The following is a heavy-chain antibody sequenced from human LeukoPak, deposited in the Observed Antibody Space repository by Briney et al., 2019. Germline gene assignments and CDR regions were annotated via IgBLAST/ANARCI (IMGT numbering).Heavy chain of an antibody. CDR2: ISGSGDAT. J-gene: IGHJ4*02. V-gene: IGHV3-23*01. CDR3: AKEGILCSSSSCHFDY. Sequence: GGSLRLSCAASGFTFSGSDMHWVRQAPGKGLEWVSTISGSGDATFYAHPVKGRFTVSRDNSKNTLYLQMTSLRPEDTAFYYCAKEGILCSSSSCHFDYWGQGTLVTVSS. D-gene: IGHD2-2*01. CDR1: GFTFSGSD.